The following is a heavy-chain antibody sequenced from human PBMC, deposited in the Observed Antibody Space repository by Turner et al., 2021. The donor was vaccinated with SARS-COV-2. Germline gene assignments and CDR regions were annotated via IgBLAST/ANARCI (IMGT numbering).Heavy chain of an antibody. CDR2: ISHSGST. Sequence: QVQLQQWGAGLLKPSETLSLTCAAHGGSFSGYYWSWIRQSPGKGLEWIGEISHSGSTTYNPSLKSRVTLSVDRSKIQFSLRLSSVTAADTAVYYCARVNYGGVTVRDYYSYYGMDVWGQGTTVTVS. J-gene: IGHJ6*02. V-gene: IGHV4-34*01. CDR3: ARVNYGGVTVRDYYSYYGMDV. CDR1: GGSFSGYY. D-gene: IGHD2-21*02.